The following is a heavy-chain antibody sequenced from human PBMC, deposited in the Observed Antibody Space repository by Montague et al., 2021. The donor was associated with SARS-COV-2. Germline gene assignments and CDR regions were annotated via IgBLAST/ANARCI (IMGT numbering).Heavy chain of an antibody. J-gene: IGHJ6*02. V-gene: IGHV4-61*02. CDR3: ARDRPPVATTFYYYYYGMDV. CDR2: IYTSGST. D-gene: IGHD5-12*01. CDR1: GGSISSGSYY. Sequence: TLSLTCTVSGGSISSGSYYWSWIRQPAGKELEWIGRIYTSGSTNYNPSLKSRVTISVGTSKNQFSLKLSSVTAADTAVYSCARDRPPVATTFYYYYYGMDVWGQGTTVTVSS.